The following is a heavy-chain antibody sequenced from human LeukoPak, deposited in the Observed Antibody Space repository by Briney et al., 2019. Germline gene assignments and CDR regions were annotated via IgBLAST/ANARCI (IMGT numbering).Heavy chain of an antibody. V-gene: IGHV1-2*02. CDR1: GYTFTDYH. Sequence: ASVKVSCKAFGYTFTDYHMHWVRQAPGQGLEWMGWINPNSGGTHYAQMFQGRVTMTRDTSINTAYMELRRVRSDDTAVYYCAKSAQYSSAWFTGSFDYWGQGTLVTVSS. CDR3: AKSAQYSSAWFTGSFDY. D-gene: IGHD6-13*01. J-gene: IGHJ4*02. CDR2: INPNSGGT.